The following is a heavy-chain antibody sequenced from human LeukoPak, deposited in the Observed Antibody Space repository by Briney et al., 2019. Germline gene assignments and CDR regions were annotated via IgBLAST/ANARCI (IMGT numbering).Heavy chain of an antibody. CDR1: GFTFSSYW. CDR3: ARDASRGYSYGDFDY. Sequence: GGSLRLSCAASGFTFSSYWMSWVCQAPGKGLEWVANIKQDGSEKYYVDSVKGRFTISRDNAKNSLYLQMSSLRAEDTAVYYCARDASRGYSYGDFDYWGQGTLVTVSS. V-gene: IGHV3-7*01. D-gene: IGHD5-18*01. J-gene: IGHJ4*02. CDR2: IKQDGSEK.